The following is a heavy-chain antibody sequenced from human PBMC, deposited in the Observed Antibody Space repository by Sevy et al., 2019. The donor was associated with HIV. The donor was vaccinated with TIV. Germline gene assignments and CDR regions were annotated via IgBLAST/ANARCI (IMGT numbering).Heavy chain of an antibody. CDR2: FDPEDGEI. CDR1: GYRLSELS. V-gene: IGHV1-24*01. CDR3: ATGREYYDENSGYFDY. J-gene: IGHJ4*02. D-gene: IGHD3-22*01. Sequence: ASVKVSCKISGYRLSELSMHWVRQAPGKGLEWMGRFDPEDGEIIYAQKFQGRVTVTEDTSTDTAYMELSRLRSEDTAVYYCATGREYYDENSGYFDYWCLGTLVTASS.